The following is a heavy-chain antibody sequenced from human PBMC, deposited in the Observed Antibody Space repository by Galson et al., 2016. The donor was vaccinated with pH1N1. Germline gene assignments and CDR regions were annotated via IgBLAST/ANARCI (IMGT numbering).Heavy chain of an antibody. V-gene: IGHV1-69*04. D-gene: IGHD3-10*01. CDR2: ILPILGIA. Sequence: SCKASGGTFSSYTINWVRQAPGQGLEWMGRILPILGIANYAQKFQGRVTITADKSTSTAYMEVISLRSDDTAVYYCARDRGVFDIWGQGTRVTVSS. CDR1: GGTFSSYT. J-gene: IGHJ3*02. CDR3: ARDRGVFDI.